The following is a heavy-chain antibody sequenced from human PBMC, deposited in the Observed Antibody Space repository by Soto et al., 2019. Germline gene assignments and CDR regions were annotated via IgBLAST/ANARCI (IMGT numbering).Heavy chain of an antibody. CDR1: GFSFSTYG. D-gene: IGHD2-21*02. CDR2: IWYDGSNK. CDR3: VKDHCGGDCYSDPYFDN. V-gene: IGHV3-33*06. J-gene: IGHJ4*01. Sequence: PGGSLRLSCAASGFSFSTYGMHWVRQAPGKGLEWVAVIWYDGSNKYYADSVKGRFTTPRDNSKNTVYVQMNSLRAEDTAVYYCVKDHCGGDCYSDPYFDNSGQGTLVTVSS.